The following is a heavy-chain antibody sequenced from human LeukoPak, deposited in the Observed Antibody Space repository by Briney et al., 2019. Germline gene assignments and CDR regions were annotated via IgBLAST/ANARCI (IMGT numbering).Heavy chain of an antibody. D-gene: IGHD3-10*01. CDR1: GFTFSSYA. Sequence: GRSLRLSCAASGFTFSSYAMHWVRQAPGKGLEWVAVISYDGSNKYYADSVKGRFTISRDNSKNTLYLQMNSLRAEDTAVYYCAELLWFGDPFDYWGQGTLVTVSS. CDR3: AELLWFGDPFDY. V-gene: IGHV3-30*04. CDR2: ISYDGSNK. J-gene: IGHJ4*02.